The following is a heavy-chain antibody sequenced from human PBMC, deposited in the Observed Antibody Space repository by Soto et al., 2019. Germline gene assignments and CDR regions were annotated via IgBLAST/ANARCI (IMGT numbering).Heavy chain of an antibody. CDR3: ARDSYGSGVNAFDI. Sequence: ESGGGVVQPGRSLRLSCAASGFTFSSYAMHWVRQAPGKGLEWVAVISYDGSNKYYADSVKGRFTISRDNSKNTLYLQMNSLRAEDTAVYYCARDSYGSGVNAFDIWGQGTMVTVSS. D-gene: IGHD3-10*01. J-gene: IGHJ3*02. V-gene: IGHV3-30-3*01. CDR1: GFTFSSYA. CDR2: ISYDGSNK.